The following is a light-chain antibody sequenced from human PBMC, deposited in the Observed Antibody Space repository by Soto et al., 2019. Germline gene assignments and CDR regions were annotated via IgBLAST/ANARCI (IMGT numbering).Light chain of an antibody. CDR1: QSISSN. CDR2: GAS. J-gene: IGKJ3*01. V-gene: IGKV3-15*01. CDR3: QQYNNWPPFS. Sequence: EIVMTQSPATLSVSPGERATLSCRASQSISSNLAWYQQKNGQTPRLLIYGASTRAAGIPARFSGSGSGTDFTLTISSLQSADFAVYYCQQYNNWPPFSFGPGTKVD.